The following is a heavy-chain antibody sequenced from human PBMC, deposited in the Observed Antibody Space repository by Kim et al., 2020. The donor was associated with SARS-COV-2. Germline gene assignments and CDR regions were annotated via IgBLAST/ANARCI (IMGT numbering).Heavy chain of an antibody. J-gene: IGHJ4*02. CDR3: ATDSNYVLGADY. Sequence: SYAQKFQGRVTMTRDTSTSTVYMELSSLRSEDTAVYYCATDSNYVLGADYWGQGTLVTVSS. V-gene: IGHV1-46*01. D-gene: IGHD4-4*01.